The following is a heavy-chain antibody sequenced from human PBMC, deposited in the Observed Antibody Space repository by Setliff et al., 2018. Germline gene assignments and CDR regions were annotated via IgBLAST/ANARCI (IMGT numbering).Heavy chain of an antibody. CDR3: TRSRGTTVYDY. V-gene: IGHV3-11*01. J-gene: IGHJ4*02. CDR1: GFTFIDYY. D-gene: IGHD1-7*01. Sequence: PGGSLRLSCAASGFTFIDYYMNWVRRTPRKGLEWISHIDPRGSPVDYVDSVKGRFTISRDNTKNLVYLQMDSLRADDTAVYYCTRSRGTTVYDYWGQGTLVTAPQ. CDR2: IDPRGSPV.